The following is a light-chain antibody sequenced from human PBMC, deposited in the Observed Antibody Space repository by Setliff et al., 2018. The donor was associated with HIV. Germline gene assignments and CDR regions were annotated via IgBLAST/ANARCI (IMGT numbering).Light chain of an antibody. J-gene: IGLJ1*01. V-gene: IGLV1-44*01. CDR1: NSNIGSNT. CDR3: AAWDDRLTIYV. Sequence: QSALTQPPSASATPGQRATISCSGSNSNIGSNTVNWYQQLPGTAPKLLIYSNNQRPSGVPDRCSGSKSGTSASLAISGLQSEDEADYYCAAWDDRLTIYVFGTGTKVTVL. CDR2: SNN.